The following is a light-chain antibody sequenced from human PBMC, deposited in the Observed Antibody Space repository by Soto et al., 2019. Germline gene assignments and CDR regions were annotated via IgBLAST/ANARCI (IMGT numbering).Light chain of an antibody. V-gene: IGKV1-39*01. CDR2: AAS. CDR3: QQSAT. J-gene: IGKJ4*01. CDR1: QSISSY. Sequence: DIQMTQSPSSLSASVGDRVTITCRASQSISSYLNWYQQKPGKAPKLLIYAASSLQSGVPSRFSGSGSGTDFTLCISSLQPEDFATYYCQQSATLGGGTKVEIK.